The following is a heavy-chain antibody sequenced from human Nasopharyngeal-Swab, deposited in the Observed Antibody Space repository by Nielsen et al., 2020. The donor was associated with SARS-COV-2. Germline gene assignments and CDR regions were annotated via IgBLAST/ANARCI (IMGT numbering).Heavy chain of an antibody. CDR1: EFIFKNYA. CDR2: ISGADDST. V-gene: IGHV3-23*01. Sequence: GGSLRLSCSASEFIFKNYAMNWVRQAPGRGLEWVSAISGADDSTKYADSVKGRFTISRDNSKNTVNLQMNSLRVEDTAIYYCAKDRDSGDDSDDYYHYYGMDVWGQGTTVTVFS. CDR3: AKDRDSGDDSDDYYHYYGMDV. D-gene: IGHD5-12*01. J-gene: IGHJ6*02.